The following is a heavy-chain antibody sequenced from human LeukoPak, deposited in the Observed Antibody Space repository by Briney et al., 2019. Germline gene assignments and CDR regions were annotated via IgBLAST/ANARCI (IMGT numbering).Heavy chain of an antibody. CDR3: VRGVGGEYFYFDR. D-gene: IGHD1-26*01. CDR1: GDSISSDGHS. CDR2: IYHSGAA. Sequence: SETLSLTCGVSGDSISSDGHSWSWIRQPPGNGLEWVGYIYHSGAAYHNPSLKSRLALSVDTSNNQFSLRLRSVTAADTAVYYCVRGVGGEYFYFDRWGQGALVTVSS. V-gene: IGHV4-30-4*07. J-gene: IGHJ4*02.